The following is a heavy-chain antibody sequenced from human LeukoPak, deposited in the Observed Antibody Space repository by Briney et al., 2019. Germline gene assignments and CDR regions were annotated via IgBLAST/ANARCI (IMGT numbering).Heavy chain of an antibody. CDR1: GDTFTGYY. CDR3: ARSPSNYYPYFFDY. D-gene: IGHD3-10*01. J-gene: IGHJ4*02. V-gene: IGHV1-2*02. Sequence: ASLKVSCKSSGDTFTGYYMHWVRQAPGQGLEWMGWINPKSGGTKYAQKFQGRVTVTRDTSISTAYMEPSRLRSDDTAVYYCARSPSNYYPYFFDYWGQGTLVTVSS. CDR2: INPKSGGT.